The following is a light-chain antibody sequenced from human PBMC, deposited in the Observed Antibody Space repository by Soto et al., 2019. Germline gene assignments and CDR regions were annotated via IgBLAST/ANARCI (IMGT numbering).Light chain of an antibody. CDR1: SSNIGAGYD. J-gene: IGLJ2*01. V-gene: IGLV1-40*01. CDR3: QSYDSSLSGYVV. Sequence: QSVLTQPPSVSGAPGQRVTISCTGSSSNIGAGYDVHWYQQLPGKAPKLLIYGNSNRPSGVPNRFSGSKSGTSASLAITGLKADDEADYYCQSYDSSLSGYVVFGGGTKLTVL. CDR2: GNS.